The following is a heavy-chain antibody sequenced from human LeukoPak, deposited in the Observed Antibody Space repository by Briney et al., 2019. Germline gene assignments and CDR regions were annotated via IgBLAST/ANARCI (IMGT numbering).Heavy chain of an antibody. J-gene: IGHJ4*02. Sequence: PGGSLRLSCAASGFTFSSYAMSWVRQAPGKGLEWVSAISGSGGSTYYADSVKGRFTISRDNSKHTLYLQMNSLRAEDTAVYYCAKVGDFRNYYDSSGTYWGQGTLVTVSS. CDR1: GFTFSSYA. D-gene: IGHD3-22*01. CDR3: AKVGDFRNYYDSSGTY. CDR2: ISGSGGST. V-gene: IGHV3-23*01.